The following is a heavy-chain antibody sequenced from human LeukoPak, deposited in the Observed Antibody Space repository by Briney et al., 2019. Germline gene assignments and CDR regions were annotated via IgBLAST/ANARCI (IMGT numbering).Heavy chain of an antibody. Sequence: ASVKVSCKASGYTFTSYGISWVRQAPGQGLEWMGWISAYNGNTNYAQKLQGRVTMTTDTSTSTAYMELRSLRSDDTAVYYCARDKPLGHSSGPPDCWGQGTLVTVSS. CDR2: ISAYNGNT. D-gene: IGHD3-22*01. CDR3: ARDKPLGHSSGPPDC. J-gene: IGHJ4*02. CDR1: GYTFTSYG. V-gene: IGHV1-18*01.